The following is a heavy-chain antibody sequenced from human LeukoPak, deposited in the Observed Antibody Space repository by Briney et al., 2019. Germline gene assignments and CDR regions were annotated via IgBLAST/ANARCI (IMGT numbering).Heavy chain of an antibody. CDR2: ISHSGTT. CDR3: ARQGDFPIADFDY. J-gene: IGHJ4*02. D-gene: IGHD3-3*01. Sequence: SETLSLTCDVSGGSIDITNYWSWVRQAPGKGLEWIGEISHSGTTNYNPSLRSRVATSLDRDNNQFSLSLRSVTAADTAVYYCARQGDFPIADFDYWGQGTLVTVSS. CDR1: GGSIDITNY. V-gene: IGHV4-4*02.